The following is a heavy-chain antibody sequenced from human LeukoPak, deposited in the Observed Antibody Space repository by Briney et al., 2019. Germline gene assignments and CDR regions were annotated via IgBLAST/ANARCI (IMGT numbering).Heavy chain of an antibody. CDR1: GFTFSSYG. Sequence: QAGGSLRLSCAASGFTFSSYGMHWVRQAPGKGLEWVAFIRYDGSNKYYADSVKGRFTISRDNSKNTLYLQMNSLRAEDTAVYYCARFGYGSGSYYERSYYFDYWGQGTLVTVSS. J-gene: IGHJ4*02. CDR2: IRYDGSNK. D-gene: IGHD3-10*01. V-gene: IGHV3-30*02. CDR3: ARFGYGSGSYYERSYYFDY.